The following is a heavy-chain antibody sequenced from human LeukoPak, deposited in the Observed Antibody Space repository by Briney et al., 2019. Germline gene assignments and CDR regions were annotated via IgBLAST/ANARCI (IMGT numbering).Heavy chain of an antibody. CDR1: GFTFDDYA. J-gene: IGHJ4*02. V-gene: IGHV3-9*01. CDR2: ISWNSGSI. Sequence: GGSLRLSCAVSGFTFDDYAMHWVRQAPGKGLEWVSGISWNSGSIGYADSVKGRFTISRDNAKNSLYLQMNSLRAEDTALYYCAKGPGELSLFFDYWGQGTLVTVSS. D-gene: IGHD3-16*02. CDR3: AKGPGELSLFFDY.